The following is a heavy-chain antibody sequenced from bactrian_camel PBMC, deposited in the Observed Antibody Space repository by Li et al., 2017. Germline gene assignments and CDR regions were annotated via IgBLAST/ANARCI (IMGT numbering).Heavy chain of an antibody. CDR3: AAGGWYACAGTSKYNY. Sequence: HVQLVESGGGSVQAGGSLRLSCFASAYTYQMAWFRQAPGKEREGVAAIYGAGSPIYANSVKGRFSLSRDTAKRTLNLQMNSLKPEDTAMYYCAAGGWYACAGTSKYNYWGQGTQVTVS. D-gene: IGHD5*01. CDR2: IYGAGSP. V-gene: IGHV3S53*01. CDR1: AYTYQ. J-gene: IGHJ4*01.